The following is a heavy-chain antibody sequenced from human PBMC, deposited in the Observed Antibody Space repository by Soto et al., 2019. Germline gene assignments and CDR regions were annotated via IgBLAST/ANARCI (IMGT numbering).Heavy chain of an antibody. CDR1: GDSINNGDYY. CDR2: IYYSGAT. V-gene: IGHV4-31*03. J-gene: IGHJ6*02. Sequence: PXXTLSLPFTVSGDSINNGDYYWSSVRHHPVKGLEWIGYIYYSGATSYNPSLKGRVTISLDTSENQFSLRLSSLAAADTAVYYCSREGYNYNGMDVWGQGTTVTVSS. CDR3: SREGYNYNGMDV.